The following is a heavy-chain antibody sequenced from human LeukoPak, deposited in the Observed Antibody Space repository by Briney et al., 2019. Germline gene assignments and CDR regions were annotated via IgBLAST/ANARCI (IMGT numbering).Heavy chain of an antibody. D-gene: IGHD4-17*01. J-gene: IGHJ4*02. V-gene: IGHV3-74*01. CDR1: VFTFSYFW. CDR2: INTDGSYS. Sequence: GESLRLSCAASVFTFSYFWMHWFRQTPGKGLVWVSCINTDGSYSTYADSVKGRFTISRDNVRNTLYLQMNSLRAEDSAVYYCARDFDGPRASDYWGQGISVTVSS. CDR3: ARDFDGPRASDY.